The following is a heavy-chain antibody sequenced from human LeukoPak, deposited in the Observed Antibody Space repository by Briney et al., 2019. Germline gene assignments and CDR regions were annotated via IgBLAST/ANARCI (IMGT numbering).Heavy chain of an antibody. CDR3: VRYDVDARRFDY. Sequence: GGSLRLSCAASGFTFSSYGMHWVRQAPGKGLEWVAVISYDGSNKYYADSVKGRFTISRDNSKNTLYLQMNSLSADDTAMYYCVRYDVDARRFDYWGQGTLVTVSS. J-gene: IGHJ4*02. CDR2: ISYDGSNK. CDR1: GFTFSSYG. V-gene: IGHV3-30*03. D-gene: IGHD1-20*01.